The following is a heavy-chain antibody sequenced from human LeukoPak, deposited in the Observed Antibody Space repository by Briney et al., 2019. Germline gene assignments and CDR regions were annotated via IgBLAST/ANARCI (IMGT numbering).Heavy chain of an antibody. D-gene: IGHD3-3*02. V-gene: IGHV4-34*01. CDR2: INHSGST. J-gene: IGHJ5*02. CDR3: ARGIFIGSRYNWFDP. CDR1: GVSFSGYY. Sequence: SETLSLTCAVYGVSFSGYYWSWIRQPPGKGLEWIGEINHSGSTNYNPSLKSRVTISVDTSEDQFSLKLSSVTAADTAVYYCARGIFIGSRYNWFDPWGQGTLVTVSS.